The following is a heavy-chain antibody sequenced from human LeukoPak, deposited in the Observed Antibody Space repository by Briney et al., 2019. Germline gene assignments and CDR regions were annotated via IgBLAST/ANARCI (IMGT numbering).Heavy chain of an antibody. J-gene: IGHJ5*02. V-gene: IGHV3-21*01. CDR3: APGVMDSYGLA. CDR2: ISSSSSYI. D-gene: IGHD5-18*01. Sequence: GGSLRLSCAASGFTFSSYTMTWVRQAPGKGLEWVSSISSSSSYIYYADSVKGRFTISRDNAKNSLYLQMNSLRAEDTAVYYCAPGVMDSYGLAWGQGTLVTVSS. CDR1: GFTFSSYT.